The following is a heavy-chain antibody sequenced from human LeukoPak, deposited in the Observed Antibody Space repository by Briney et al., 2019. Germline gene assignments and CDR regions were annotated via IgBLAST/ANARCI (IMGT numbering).Heavy chain of an antibody. J-gene: IGHJ5*02. CDR1: GFTFSSHS. CDR2: ISSSNSNI. D-gene: IGHD6-13*01. CDR3: ARDRYSSS. Sequence: GGSLRLTCAASGFTFSSHSMNWVRQAPGKGLEWVSYISSSNSNIYYADSVKGRFTISRDNAKNSLYLQMNSLRVEDTAVYYCARDRYSSSWGQGTVVSVSS. V-gene: IGHV3-48*01.